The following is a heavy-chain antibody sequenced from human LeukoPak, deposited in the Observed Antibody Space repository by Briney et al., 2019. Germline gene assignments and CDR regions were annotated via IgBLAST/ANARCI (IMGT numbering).Heavy chain of an antibody. Sequence: SETLCLTCVVYGGSFSGYFWSWIRQPPGKGLEWIGEITPSGSTNYNPSLKSRVSTSIDTSKKKLSLRLTSVTAADSAVYYCASSFYYDSRDYWGQGTLVTVSS. V-gene: IGHV4-34*01. CDR2: ITPSGST. J-gene: IGHJ4*02. D-gene: IGHD3-22*01. CDR3: ASSFYYDSRDY. CDR1: GGSFSGYF.